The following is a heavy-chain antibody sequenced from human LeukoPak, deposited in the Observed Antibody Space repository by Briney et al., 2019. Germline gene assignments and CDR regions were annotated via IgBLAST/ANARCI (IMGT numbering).Heavy chain of an antibody. D-gene: IGHD3-10*01. CDR1: GYTFTSCY. CDR2: INASGCSK. Sequence: ASAKVFCKASGYTFTSCYMHWVPQTPEQGLECMGIINASGCSKSYSQKFQGRVTMTRDTSTSTFYRELSSLRSEDTAVYYCARDRQLLWFGELLFLPVDYWGQGTLVTVSS. J-gene: IGHJ4*02. V-gene: IGHV1-46*01. CDR3: ARDRQLLWFGELLFLPVDY.